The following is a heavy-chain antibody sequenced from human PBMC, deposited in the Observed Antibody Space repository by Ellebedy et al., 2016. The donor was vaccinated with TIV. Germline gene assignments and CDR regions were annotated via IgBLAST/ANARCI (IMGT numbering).Heavy chain of an antibody. Sequence: MPSETLSLTCTVSGGSISSSSYYWSWIRQPPGKGLEWIGRIYYNGSTYYNPSLKSRVTISVATSKNHFSLKLNSVIAADTAVYFCARPVSILAADWFDPWGQGTLVTVSS. V-gene: IGHV4-39*02. CDR3: ARPVSILAADWFDP. CDR2: IYYNGST. D-gene: IGHD6-13*01. CDR1: GGSISSSSYY. J-gene: IGHJ5*02.